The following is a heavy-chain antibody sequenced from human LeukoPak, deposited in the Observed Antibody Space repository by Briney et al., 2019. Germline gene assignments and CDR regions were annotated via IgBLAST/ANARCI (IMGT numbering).Heavy chain of an antibody. J-gene: IGHJ6*03. CDR2: IYPGDFDT. Sequence: KAGESLKISCKGSGYSFTSYWIGWVRPMPGKGLEWMGIIYPGDFDTRYSPSFQGQVTISADKSISTAYLQWSSLKASDTAMYYCARHVGSWYSSGWYGGGDYYYYVDVWGKGTTVTVSS. CDR1: GYSFTSYW. D-gene: IGHD6-19*01. CDR3: ARHVGSWYSSGWYGGGDYYYYVDV. V-gene: IGHV5-51*01.